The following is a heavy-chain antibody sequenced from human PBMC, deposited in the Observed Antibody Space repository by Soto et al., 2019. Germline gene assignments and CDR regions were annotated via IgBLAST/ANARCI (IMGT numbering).Heavy chain of an antibody. V-gene: IGHV3-33*01. D-gene: IGHD3-22*01. CDR3: ARDLDDSSGPGP. J-gene: IGHJ5*02. CDR2: IWYDGSNK. Sequence: QVQLVESGGGVVQPGRSLRLSCAASGFTFSSYGMHWVRQAPGKGLEWVAVIWYDGSNKYYADSVKGRFTISRDNSKNTLYLQRNSLRAEDTAVYYCARDLDDSSGPGPWGQGTLVTVSS. CDR1: GFTFSSYG.